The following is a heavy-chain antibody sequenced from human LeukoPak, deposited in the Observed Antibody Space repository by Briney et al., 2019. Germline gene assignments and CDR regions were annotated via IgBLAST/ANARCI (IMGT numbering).Heavy chain of an antibody. Sequence: ASVKVSCKASGYTFTSYDINWVRQATGQGLVWMGWMNPNSGNTGYAQKFQGRVTMTRNTSISTAYMELSSLRSEDTAVYYCARHAPSFLPHFFDPWGQGTLVTVSS. V-gene: IGHV1-8*01. CDR2: MNPNSGNT. J-gene: IGHJ5*02. D-gene: IGHD3-3*02. CDR3: ARHAPSFLPHFFDP. CDR1: GYTFTSYD.